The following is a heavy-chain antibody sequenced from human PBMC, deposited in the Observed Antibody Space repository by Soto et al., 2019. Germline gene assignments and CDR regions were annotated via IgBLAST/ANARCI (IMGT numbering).Heavy chain of an antibody. D-gene: IGHD3-10*01. CDR3: ARDMXRGVMGFPWETSTTFDP. CDR1: GYTFTSYD. Sequence: ASVKVSCKASGYTFTSYDINWVRQATGQGLEWMGWMNPNSGNTGHAQKFQGRVTMTRNTSISTAYMELSSLRSEDTAVYYCARDMXRGVMGFPWETSTTFDPWGQGTLVTVSS. J-gene: IGHJ5*02. CDR2: MNPNSGNT. V-gene: IGHV1-8*01.